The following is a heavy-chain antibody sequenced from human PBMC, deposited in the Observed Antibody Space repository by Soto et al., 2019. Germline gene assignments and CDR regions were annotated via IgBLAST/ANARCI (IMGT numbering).Heavy chain of an antibody. Sequence: LSLTCSVSGGSISDYFWTWIRQSPGRGLEWIGYISSSGTVKYNSSLKSRVTISLDRSRNQFSLKLSSVTAADTAVYFCARDRKMELPGNYYYYGMDVWGQGTTVTVYS. CDR3: ARDRKMELPGNYYYYGMDV. J-gene: IGHJ6*02. CDR2: ISSSGTV. D-gene: IGHD1-7*01. V-gene: IGHV4-59*01. CDR1: GGSISDYF.